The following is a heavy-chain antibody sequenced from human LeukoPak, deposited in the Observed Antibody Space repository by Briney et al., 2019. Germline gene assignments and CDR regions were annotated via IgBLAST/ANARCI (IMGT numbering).Heavy chain of an antibody. V-gene: IGHV3-7*05. CDR2: IKEDGSDK. Sequence: PGGSLRLSCAASGFSFRSFWMSWVRQAPGKGLEWVASIKEDGSDKYYVESVKGRFTISRENARNSLYLQMNSLRAEDTAVYYCARVMEASSVYYNYFDCWGHGTLVTVSS. CDR3: ARVMEASSVYYNYFDC. J-gene: IGHJ4*01. CDR1: GFSFRSFW. D-gene: IGHD3-22*01.